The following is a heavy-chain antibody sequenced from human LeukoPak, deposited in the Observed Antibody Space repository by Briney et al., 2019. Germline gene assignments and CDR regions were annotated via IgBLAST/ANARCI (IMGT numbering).Heavy chain of an antibody. J-gene: IGHJ6*02. D-gene: IGHD1-26*01. Sequence: ASVKVSCKVSGYTLTELSMHWVRQAPGEGLEWMGGFDPEDGETIYAQKFQGRVTMTEDTSTDTAYMELSSLRSEDTAVYYCATVGGYPNYYYYGMDVWGQGTTVTVSS. CDR1: GYTLTELS. CDR3: ATVGGYPNYYYYGMDV. CDR2: FDPEDGET. V-gene: IGHV1-24*01.